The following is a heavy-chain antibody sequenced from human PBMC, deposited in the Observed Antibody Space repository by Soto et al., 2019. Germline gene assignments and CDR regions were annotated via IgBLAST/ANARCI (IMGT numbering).Heavy chain of an antibody. D-gene: IGHD2-21*01. J-gene: IGHJ5*02. CDR3: ARTPEGLPYLLFGLFDP. V-gene: IGHV1-18*01. CDR1: GYTFTSYG. CDR2: ISAYNGNT. Sequence: ASVKVSCKASGYTFTSYGISWVRQAPGQGLEWMGWISAYNGNTNYAQKLQGRVTMTTDTSTSTAYMELRSLRSDDTAVYYCARTPEGLPYLLFGLFDPWGQGTLVTVSS.